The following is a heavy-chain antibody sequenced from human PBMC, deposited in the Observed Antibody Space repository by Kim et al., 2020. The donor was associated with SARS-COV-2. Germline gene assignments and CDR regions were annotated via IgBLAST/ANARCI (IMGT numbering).Heavy chain of an antibody. CDR2: IGTAGDT. J-gene: IGHJ2*01. D-gene: IGHD3-3*01. CDR1: GFTFSSYD. Sequence: GGSLRLSCAASGFTFSSYDMHWVRQATGKGLEWVSAIGTAGDTYYAGSVKGRFTISRENAKNSLYLQMNSLRAGDTAVYYCARGNRAYYDFWSGDGSFLVDLWGRGT. V-gene: IGHV3-13*01. CDR3: ARGNRAYYDFWSGDGSFLVDL.